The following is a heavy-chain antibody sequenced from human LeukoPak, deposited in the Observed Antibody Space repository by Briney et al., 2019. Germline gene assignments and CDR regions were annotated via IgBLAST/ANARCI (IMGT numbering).Heavy chain of an antibody. CDR2: ISGSGDRT. Sequence: GGSLRLSCAASRFTFSSYGMNWVRQTPGKGLEWVSAISGSGDRTYHADSVKGRFTISRDNSKNTLYLQMNSLRAEDTAVYYCARGQQLVEYYFDYWGQGTLVTVSS. CDR3: ARGQQLVEYYFDY. CDR1: RFTFSSYG. J-gene: IGHJ4*02. V-gene: IGHV3-23*01. D-gene: IGHD6-13*01.